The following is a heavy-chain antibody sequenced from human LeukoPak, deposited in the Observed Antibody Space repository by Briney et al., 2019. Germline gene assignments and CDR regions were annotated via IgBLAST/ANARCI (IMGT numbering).Heavy chain of an antibody. CDR3: ARAGYSSGWLDY. J-gene: IGHJ4*02. D-gene: IGHD6-19*01. Sequence: ASVKVSCKAFGYTFTSNYMHWVRQAPGQGPEWMGVISPSGGSTTYAQKFQGRVTMTRDTSTSTVYMELSSLRSEDTAVYYCARAGYSSGWLDYWGQGTLVTVSS. CDR1: GYTFTSNY. CDR2: ISPSGGST. V-gene: IGHV1-46*01.